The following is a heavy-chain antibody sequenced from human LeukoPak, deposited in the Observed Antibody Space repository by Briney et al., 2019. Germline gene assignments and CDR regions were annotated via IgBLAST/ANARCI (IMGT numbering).Heavy chain of an antibody. CDR3: ARDGQKLDGPTRAGTNWFDP. D-gene: IGHD5-24*01. V-gene: IGHV3-64*01. CDR2: ISSNGGST. J-gene: IGHJ5*02. Sequence: PGGSLRLSCAASGFTFSSYAMHWVRQAPGKGLEYVSAISSNGGSTYYANSVKGRFTISRDNSKNTLYLQMGSLRAEDMAVYYCARDGQKLDGPTRAGTNWFDPWGQGTLVTVSS. CDR1: GFTFSSYA.